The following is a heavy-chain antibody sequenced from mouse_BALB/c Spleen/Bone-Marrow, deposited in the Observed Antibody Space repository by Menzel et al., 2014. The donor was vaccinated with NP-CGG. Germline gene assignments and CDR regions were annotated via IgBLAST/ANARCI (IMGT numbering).Heavy chain of an antibody. V-gene: IGHV1-54*01. CDR1: GYAFTNYL. Sequence: VQLQQSGAELVRPGTSVKVSCKASGYAFTNYLIEWVKQRPGQGLEWIGVINPGSGGTNYNEKFKAKATLTADKSSSTAYMQLSSLTSDDSAVYFCARCXXGTSXXDYWGQGTSVTVSS. J-gene: IGHJ4*01. CDR2: INPGSGGT. CDR3: ARCXXGTSXXDY.